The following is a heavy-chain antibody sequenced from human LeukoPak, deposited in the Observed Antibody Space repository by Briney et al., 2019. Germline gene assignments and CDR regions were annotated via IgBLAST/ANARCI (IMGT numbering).Heavy chain of an antibody. J-gene: IGHJ4*02. CDR2: INPSDGST. V-gene: IGHV1-46*01. Sequence: ASVKVSCKASGYTFTSYYMHWVRQAPGQGLEWMGIINPSDGSTSYAQKFQGRVTMTRDMSTSTVYMELSSLRSEDTAVYYCARDRETCSGGSCYPYYFDYWGQGTLVTVSS. CDR1: GYTFTSYY. CDR3: ARDRETCSGGSCYPYYFDY. D-gene: IGHD2-15*01.